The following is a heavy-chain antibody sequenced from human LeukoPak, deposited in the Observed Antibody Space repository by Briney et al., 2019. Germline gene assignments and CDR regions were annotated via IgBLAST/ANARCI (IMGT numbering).Heavy chain of an antibody. CDR3: ATTTRSSPYYFGY. CDR1: VFTFSSYA. Sequence: GGSLRLSCAASVFTFSSYAIACVRQSPGNGLEWVSVISGSGGVTYYGDSVKGRFTISRDNSKNTLYLQMNSLRAEDTAVYYCATTTRSSPYYFGYWGQGTLVTVSS. J-gene: IGHJ4*02. D-gene: IGHD1-1*01. V-gene: IGHV3-23*01. CDR2: ISGSGGVT.